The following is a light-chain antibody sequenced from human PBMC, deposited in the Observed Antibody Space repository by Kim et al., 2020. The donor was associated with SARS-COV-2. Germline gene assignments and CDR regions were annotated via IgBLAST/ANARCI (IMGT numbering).Light chain of an antibody. CDR3: QQYGSAWIT. CDR2: GAS. V-gene: IGKV3-20*01. Sequence: SPGETATLSCKASQSVRDNYLAWYQLIHGQSPRLLIFGASSRATGIPDRFSGSGSATDFALTISRLEPEDFTVYYCQQYGSAWITFGQGTRLEIK. CDR1: QSVRDNY. J-gene: IGKJ5*01.